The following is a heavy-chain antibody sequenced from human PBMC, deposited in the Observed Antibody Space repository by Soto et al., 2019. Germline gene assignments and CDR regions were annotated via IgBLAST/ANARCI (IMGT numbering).Heavy chain of an antibody. CDR1: GGSFSGYY. CDR3: ARATYYYDSSGYYYFDY. D-gene: IGHD3-22*01. Sequence: SETLSLTCAVYGGSFSGYYWSWIRQPPGKGLEWIGEINHSGSTNYNPSLKSRVTISVDTSKNQFSLKLSSVTAADTAVYYCARATYYYDSSGYYYFDYWGQGTLVTVSS. V-gene: IGHV4-34*01. CDR2: INHSGST. J-gene: IGHJ4*02.